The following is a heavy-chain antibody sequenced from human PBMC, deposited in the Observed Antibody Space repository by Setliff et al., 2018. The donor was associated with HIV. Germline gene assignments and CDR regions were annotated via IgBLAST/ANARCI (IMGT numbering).Heavy chain of an antibody. V-gene: IGHV3-43D*04. CDR3: ARDRKAAMVGSDAFDI. CDR2: ISWDGSST. Sequence: GSLRLSCAASGFTFDDYAMHWVRQRPGKGLEWVSLISWDGSSTYYRDSVKGRFTISRDNAKNSLYLQMNSLRAEDTAVYYCARDRKAAMVGSDAFDIWGQGTMVTVSS. D-gene: IGHD5-18*01. J-gene: IGHJ3*02. CDR1: GFTFDDYA.